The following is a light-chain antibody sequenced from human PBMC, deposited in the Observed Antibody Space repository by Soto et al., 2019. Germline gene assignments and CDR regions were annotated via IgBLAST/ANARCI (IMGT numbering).Light chain of an antibody. CDR1: RIGSKS. CDR2: DDD. CDR3: QVWDSFSDHYV. V-gene: IGLV3-21*02. J-gene: IGLJ1*01. Sequence: SYELTQTPSVSVAPGQTARISCGGDRIGSKSVHWYQQRPGQAPVLVVYDDDDRPSGIPERFSGSNSGNTATLTISRVEAGDEADYYCQVWDSFSDHYVFGDATKVTVL.